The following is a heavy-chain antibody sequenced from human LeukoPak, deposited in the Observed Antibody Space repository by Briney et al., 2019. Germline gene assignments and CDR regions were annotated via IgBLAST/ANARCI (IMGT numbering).Heavy chain of an antibody. J-gene: IGHJ4*02. CDR1: GFTFDDYG. V-gene: IGHV3-20*04. CDR3: ARAFGHCSSTSCRDGYYFDY. Sequence: GGSLRLSCAASGFTFDDYGMSGVRQAPWKGLAWVSGIHWNGGSTGYADSVKGRFTISRDNAKNSLYLQMNSLRAEDTALYYCARAFGHCSSTSCRDGYYFDYWGQGTLVTVSS. CDR2: IHWNGGST. D-gene: IGHD2-2*01.